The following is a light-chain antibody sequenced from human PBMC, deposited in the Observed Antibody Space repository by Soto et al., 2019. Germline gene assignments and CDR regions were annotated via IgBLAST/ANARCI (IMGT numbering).Light chain of an antibody. Sequence: EVVLTQSPDTLSLSPGETATLSCRASQSVDRYVAWYQQKVGQAPRLLIFGASTRANGVPDRFSGSGSGTDFTLTISRLDPADFAVYYCQQYGTSPRWTLGQGTKVDIK. J-gene: IGKJ1*01. CDR3: QQYGTSPRWT. CDR1: QSVDRY. CDR2: GAS. V-gene: IGKV3-20*01.